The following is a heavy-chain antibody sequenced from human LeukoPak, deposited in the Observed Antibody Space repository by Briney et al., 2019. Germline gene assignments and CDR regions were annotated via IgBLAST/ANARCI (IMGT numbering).Heavy chain of an antibody. J-gene: IGHJ4*02. CDR2: ISSSSSYI. CDR1: GFTFSSYS. CDR3: ARGRRDGYNSWGRWVFDY. Sequence: PGGSLRLSCAAPGFTFSSYSMNWVRQAPGKGLEWVSSISSSSSYIYYADSVKGRFTISRDNAKNSLYLQMNSLRAEDTAVYYCARGRRDGYNSWGRWVFDYWGQGTLVTVSS. D-gene: IGHD5-24*01. V-gene: IGHV3-21*01.